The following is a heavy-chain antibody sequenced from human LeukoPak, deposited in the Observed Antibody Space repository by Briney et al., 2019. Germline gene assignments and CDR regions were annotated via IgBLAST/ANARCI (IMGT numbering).Heavy chain of an antibody. CDR1: GYTFTTYY. J-gene: IGHJ5*02. V-gene: IGHV1-46*01. Sequence: ASVKVSCKASGYTFTTYYMHWMRQAPGQGLEWMGIITPSGGSTSYAQKFQGRVTMTRDMSTSTVYMDLSSLRSEDTAVYYCARDRYASGSYYNPNNCFDPWGQGTLVTVSS. D-gene: IGHD3-10*01. CDR3: ARDRYASGSYYNPNNCFDP. CDR2: ITPSGGST.